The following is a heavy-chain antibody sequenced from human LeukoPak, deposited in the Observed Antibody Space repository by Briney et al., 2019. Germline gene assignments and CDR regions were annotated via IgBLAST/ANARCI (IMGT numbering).Heavy chain of an antibody. CDR3: ARHAAGIVATFDY. J-gene: IGHJ4*02. D-gene: IGHD5-12*01. CDR1: GFLFSSYW. V-gene: IGHV3-7*02. CDR2: MNQHVGEK. Sequence: GGSLRLPCAASGFLFSSYWMSWVRQVPGKGLEWVAHMNQHVGEKYYVDSVRGRFTISRDNAKKSVYLQMNSLRAEDTAVYYCARHAAGIVATFDYWGQGTLVTVSS.